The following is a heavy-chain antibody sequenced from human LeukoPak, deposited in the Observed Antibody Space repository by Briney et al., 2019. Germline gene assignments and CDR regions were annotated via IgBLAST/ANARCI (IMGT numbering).Heavy chain of an antibody. CDR2: ISGSGGST. V-gene: IGHV3-23*01. CDR3: AKDGDRRGYSYGYFDY. CDR1: GFTFTRSA. Sequence: PGGSLRLSCAASGFTFTRSAMSWVRQAPGKGLEWVSAISGSGGSTYYADSVKGRFTISRDNSKNTLYLQMNSLRAEDTAVYYCAKDGDRRGYSYGYFDYWGQGTLVTVSS. D-gene: IGHD5-18*01. J-gene: IGHJ4*02.